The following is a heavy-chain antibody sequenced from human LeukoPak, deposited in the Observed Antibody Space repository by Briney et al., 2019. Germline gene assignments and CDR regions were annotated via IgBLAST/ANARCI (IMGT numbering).Heavy chain of an antibody. Sequence: PSETLSLTCTVSGGSISSYYWSWIRQPPGKGLEWIGYIYYSGSTNYNPSLKSRVTISVDTSKNQFSLKLSSVTAADTAVYYCARGGCSGGSCSPRFGYFDYWGQGTLVTVSS. CDR2: IYYSGST. CDR1: GGSISSYY. V-gene: IGHV4-59*01. J-gene: IGHJ4*02. CDR3: ARGGCSGGSCSPRFGYFDY. D-gene: IGHD2-15*01.